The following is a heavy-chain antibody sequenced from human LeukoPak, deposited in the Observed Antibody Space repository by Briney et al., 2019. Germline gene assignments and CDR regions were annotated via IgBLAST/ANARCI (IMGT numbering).Heavy chain of an antibody. V-gene: IGHV4-4*07. J-gene: IGHJ4*02. CDR1: GGSISSYY. D-gene: IGHD6-19*01. CDR2: IDTSGNT. CDR3: ARDRGSGWYVY. Sequence: SETLSLTCTVSGGSISSYYWSWIRQPAGKGLEWIGRIDTSGNTNYNPSLKSRITMSVDTSKNQFSLKLSSVTAADTAVYYCARDRGSGWYVYWGQGTLVTVSS.